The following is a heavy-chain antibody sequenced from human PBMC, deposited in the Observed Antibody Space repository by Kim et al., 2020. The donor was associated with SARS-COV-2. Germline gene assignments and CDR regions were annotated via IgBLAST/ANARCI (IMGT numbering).Heavy chain of an antibody. D-gene: IGHD5-18*01. CDR2: ISSSSSYI. V-gene: IGHV3-21*01. CDR3: ARDQGGSLTAMVTPPLD. Sequence: GGSLRLSCAASGFTFSSYSMNWVRQAPGKGLEWVSSISSSSSYIYYADSVKGRFTISRDNAKNSLYLQMNSLRAEDTAVYYCARDQGGSLTAMVTPPLDWGQGTLVTVSS. J-gene: IGHJ4*02. CDR1: GFTFSSYS.